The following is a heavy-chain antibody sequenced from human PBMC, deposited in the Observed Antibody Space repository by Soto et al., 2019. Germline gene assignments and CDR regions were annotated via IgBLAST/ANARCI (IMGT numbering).Heavy chain of an antibody. D-gene: IGHD2-15*01. V-gene: IGHV3-48*03. CDR3: VRRMASPDQ. CDR2: ITSGGRSI. CDR1: GFTFSDYE. Sequence: PGGSLRLSCTASGFTFSDYEMNWVRQAPGKGLEWVPYITSGGRSIYYADSVKGRFIISRDNAENSLYLQMNSLRPEDTAVYYCVRRMASPDQWGQGTLVTVSS. J-gene: IGHJ4*02.